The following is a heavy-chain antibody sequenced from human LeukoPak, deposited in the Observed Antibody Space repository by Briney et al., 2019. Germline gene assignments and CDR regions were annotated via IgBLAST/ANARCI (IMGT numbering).Heavy chain of an antibody. J-gene: IGHJ4*02. CDR1: GGSISSYY. D-gene: IGHD1-1*01. Sequence: SETLSLTCTVSGGSISSYYWSWIRQPAGKGLEWIGRIYTSGSTNYNPSLRGRVTMSGDTSKNQFSLKLTSVTAADTAVYYCARTSHATGHLCGWGLGTLVIVSS. V-gene: IGHV4-4*07. CDR3: ARTSHATGHLCG. CDR2: IYTSGST.